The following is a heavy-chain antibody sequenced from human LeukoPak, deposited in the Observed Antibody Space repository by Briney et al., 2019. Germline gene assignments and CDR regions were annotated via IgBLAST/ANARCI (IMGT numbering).Heavy chain of an antibody. CDR1: GFSFSTYA. J-gene: IGHJ5*02. CDR3: AKALGNTYYYDSSGYPNWFDP. Sequence: GGSLRLSCAASGFSFSTYAMHWVRQAPGKGLEWVALISYDGSNKDYADSVKGRFTISRDNSKNTLSLQMNSLRAEDTAVYYCAKALGNTYYYDSSGYPNWFDPWGQGTLVTVSS. CDR2: ISYDGSNK. D-gene: IGHD3-22*01. V-gene: IGHV3-30-3*01.